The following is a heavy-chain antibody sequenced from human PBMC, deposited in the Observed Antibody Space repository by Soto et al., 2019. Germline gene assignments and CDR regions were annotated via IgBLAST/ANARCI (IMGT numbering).Heavy chain of an antibody. CDR3: ARGAVDGGYYYYYMDV. Sequence: QVQLVQSGAEVKKPGASVKVSCKASGYTFTSYAMHWVRQAPGQRLEWMGWINAGNGNTKYSQKFQGRVTITRDTTARPAYMELSSLRSEDTAVYYCARGAVDGGYYYYYMDVWGKGTTVTVAS. CDR2: INAGNGNT. J-gene: IGHJ6*03. D-gene: IGHD6-19*01. CDR1: GYTFTSYA. V-gene: IGHV1-3*01.